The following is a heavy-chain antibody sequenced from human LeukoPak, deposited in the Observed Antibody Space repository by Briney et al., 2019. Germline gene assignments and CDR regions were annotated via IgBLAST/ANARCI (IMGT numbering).Heavy chain of an antibody. D-gene: IGHD6-19*01. CDR2: IYYSGST. J-gene: IGHJ4*02. CDR1: GGSISSSSYY. CDR3: ARRVSSGWYWGITSYFDY. V-gene: IGHV4-39*07. Sequence: SETLSLTCTVSGGSISSSSYYWGWIRQPPGKGLEWIGSIYYSGSTNYNPSLKSRVTISVDTSKNQFSLKLSSVTAADTAVYYCARRVSSGWYWGITSYFDYWGQGTLVTVSS.